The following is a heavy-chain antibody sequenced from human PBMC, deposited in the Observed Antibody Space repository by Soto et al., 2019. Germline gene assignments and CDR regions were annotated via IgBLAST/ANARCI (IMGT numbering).Heavy chain of an antibody. CDR3: ARHVVRDIVLVPAAYNWFDP. Sequence: EVQLVQSGAEVKKPGESLKISCKGSGYSFTSYWIGWVRQMPGKGLEWMGIIYPGDSDTRYSPSFQGQVTISADKSISTAYLQWSSLKASDTAMYYCARHVVRDIVLVPAAYNWFDPWGQGTLVTVSS. D-gene: IGHD2-2*01. J-gene: IGHJ5*02. CDR2: IYPGDSDT. V-gene: IGHV5-51*01. CDR1: GYSFTSYW.